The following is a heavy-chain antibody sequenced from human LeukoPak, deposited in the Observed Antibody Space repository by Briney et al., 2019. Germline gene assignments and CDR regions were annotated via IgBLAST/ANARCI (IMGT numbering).Heavy chain of an antibody. D-gene: IGHD5-12*01. CDR3: ARDDFDSGAYDAFDI. Sequence: SEALSLTCTVSGGSISSDPYSWGWLRQPPGKGLAWFGCIYHTENTNYNPALKSRVTITADRPKNQISLKLRSVTAADTAVYYCARDDFDSGAYDAFDIWAQGTTVTVSS. CDR1: GGSISSDPYS. V-gene: IGHV4-30-2*01. J-gene: IGHJ3*02. CDR2: IYHTENT.